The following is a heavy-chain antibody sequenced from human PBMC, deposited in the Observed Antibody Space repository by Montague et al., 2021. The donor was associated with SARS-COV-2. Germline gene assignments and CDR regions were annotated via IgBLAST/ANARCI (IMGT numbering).Heavy chain of an antibody. CDR2: SHYRLKRHN. V-gene: IGHV6-1*01. D-gene: IGHD6-13*01. CDR3: ARGGSWLYYFDY. J-gene: IGHJ4*02. Sequence: CAISGDSASSVSAGRNSDRQSPSIDPHHQRGSHYRLKRHNDYPVSVKSRLTINPDTSKDQFSLQLNSVTPEDTAVYYCARGGSWLYYFDYWGQGTLVTVSS. CDR1: GDSASSVSAG.